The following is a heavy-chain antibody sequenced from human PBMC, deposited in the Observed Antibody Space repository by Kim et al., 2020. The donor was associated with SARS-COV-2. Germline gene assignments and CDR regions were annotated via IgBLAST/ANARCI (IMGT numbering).Heavy chain of an antibody. CDR2: ISSSSSTK. Sequence: GGSLRLSCAASGFTFSSYSMNWVRQAPGKGLEWVSYISSSSSTKHYADSVKGRFTISRDNAKNSLYLQMNGLRDEDTAVYYCARVFDFLWLLNRTYFFDFWGQGALVTVSS. J-gene: IGHJ4*02. D-gene: IGHD3-9*01. CDR3: ARVFDFLWLLNRTYFFDF. CDR1: GFTFSSYS. V-gene: IGHV3-48*02.